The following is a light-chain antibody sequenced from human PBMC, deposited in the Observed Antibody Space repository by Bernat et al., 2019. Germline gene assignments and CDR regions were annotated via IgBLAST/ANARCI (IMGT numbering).Light chain of an antibody. J-gene: IGKJ2*01. V-gene: IGKV2-28*01. CDR2: LGS. Sequence: DILMTQSPLSLLVTPGEPASISCKSSQSLTHSNGYKYLDWYVQRPGQSPQLLTYLGSNRASGVPDRISGSGSGTRFTLKISRVEAEDVGIYYCMQSLQTPYTFGQGTKLEIK. CDR1: QSLTHSNGYKY. CDR3: MQSLQTPYT.